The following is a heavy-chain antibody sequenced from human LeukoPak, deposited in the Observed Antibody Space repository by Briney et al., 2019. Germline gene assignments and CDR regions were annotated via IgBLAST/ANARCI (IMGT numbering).Heavy chain of an antibody. Sequence: NPSETLSLTCTVSGGSISSSSYYWGWIRQPPGKGLEWIGSIYYSGSTYYNPSLKSRVTMSVDTSKNQFSLKLSSVTAADTAVYYCARVVGSSGYSSYWYFDLWGRGTLVTVSS. V-gene: IGHV4-39*07. CDR1: GGSISSSSYY. CDR2: IYYSGST. J-gene: IGHJ2*01. CDR3: ARVVGSSGYSSYWYFDL. D-gene: IGHD3-22*01.